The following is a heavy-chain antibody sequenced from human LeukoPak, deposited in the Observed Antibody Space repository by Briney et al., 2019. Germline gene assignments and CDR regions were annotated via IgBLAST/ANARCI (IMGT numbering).Heavy chain of an antibody. CDR1: GLTXSTSX. Sequence: GLTXSTSXXNWVRQAPGKXXXWVASIVPTGFDRYHAASIKGRFTISRDNANNFLYLQMDSLRAEDTAVYYCATETNGRHYDYWGQGTLLTVSS. D-gene: IGHD1-14*01. CDR3: ATETNGRHYDY. CDR2: IVPTGFDR. V-gene: IGHV3-21*06. J-gene: IGHJ4*02.